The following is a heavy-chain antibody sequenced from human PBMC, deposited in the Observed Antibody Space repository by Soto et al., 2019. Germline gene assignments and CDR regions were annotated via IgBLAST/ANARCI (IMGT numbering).Heavy chain of an antibody. CDR3: FRGGVTSRTFDY. D-gene: IGHD3-16*01. J-gene: IGHJ4*02. CDR2: IFPDDSDT. V-gene: IGHV5-51*01. CDR1: GYVIKNYW. Sequence: GESLKISCKASGYVIKNYWIGWVRQMPGQGLEWMGIIFPDDSDTRYSPSFQGHVTISVDKSISTAYVQWSSLKASDSAIYYCFRGGVTSRTFDYWGQGTLVTVSS.